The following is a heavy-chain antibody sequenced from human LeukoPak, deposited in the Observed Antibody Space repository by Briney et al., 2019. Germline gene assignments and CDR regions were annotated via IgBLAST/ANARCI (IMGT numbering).Heavy chain of an antibody. CDR3: ARDFWSGLYYYYYMDV. CDR2: IYSSGST. D-gene: IGHD3-3*01. CDR1: GGSISSYY. J-gene: IGHJ6*03. Sequence: SETLSLTCTVSGGSISSYYWSWIRQPAGKGLEWIGRIYSSGSTNYNPSLKSRVTISVDTSKNQFSLKLSSVTAADTAVYYCARDFWSGLYYYYYMDVWGKGTTVTVSS. V-gene: IGHV4-4*07.